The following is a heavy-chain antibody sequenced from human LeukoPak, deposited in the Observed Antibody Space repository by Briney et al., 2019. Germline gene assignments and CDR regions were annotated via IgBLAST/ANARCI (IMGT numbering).Heavy chain of an antibody. Sequence: SETLSLXCTVSGGSISSYYWSWIRQTPGKGLEWIGCIYYSGSTNYNPSLKSRVTISVDTSKNQFSLKLSSVTAADTAVYYCARDTAAARNWFDPWGQGTLVTVSS. J-gene: IGHJ5*02. D-gene: IGHD6-6*01. CDR3: ARDTAAARNWFDP. CDR2: IYYSGST. CDR1: GGSISSYY. V-gene: IGHV4-59*01.